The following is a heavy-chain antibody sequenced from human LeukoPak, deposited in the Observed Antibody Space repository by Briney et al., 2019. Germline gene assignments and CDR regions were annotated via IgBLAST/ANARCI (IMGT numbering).Heavy chain of an antibody. CDR3: ARSWVGDYYYYYYMDV. CDR1: GGSFSGYY. Sequence: SETLSLTCAVYGGSFSGYYWSWIRHPPGKGLEWIGEINHSGSTNYNPSLKSRVTISVDTSKNQFSLKLSSVTAADTAVYYCARSWVGDYYYYYYMDVWGKGTTVTVSS. J-gene: IGHJ6*03. D-gene: IGHD2-21*02. V-gene: IGHV4-34*01. CDR2: INHSGST.